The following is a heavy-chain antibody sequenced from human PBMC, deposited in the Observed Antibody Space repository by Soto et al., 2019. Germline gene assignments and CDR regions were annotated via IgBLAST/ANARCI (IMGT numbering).Heavy chain of an antibody. V-gene: IGHV4-31*03. CDR2: IYYSGST. CDR1: GGSISSGGYY. Sequence: SETLSRTYTVSGGSISSGGYYWSWIRQHPGKGLEWIGYIYYSGSTYYNPSLKSRVTISVDTSKNQFSLKLSSVTAADTAVYYCARGVAARPGSGSYYFDYWGQGTLVTVSS. J-gene: IGHJ4*02. D-gene: IGHD6-6*01. CDR3: ARGVAARPGSGSYYFDY.